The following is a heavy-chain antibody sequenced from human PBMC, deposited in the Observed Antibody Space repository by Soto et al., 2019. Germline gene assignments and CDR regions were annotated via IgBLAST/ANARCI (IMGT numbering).Heavy chain of an antibody. CDR1: GFTFSSYA. V-gene: IGHV3-23*01. Sequence: GSLRLSCAASGFTFSSYAMSWVRQAPGKGLEWVSAISGSGGSTYYADSVKGRFTISRDNSKNTLYLQMNSLRAEDTAVYYCAKGGRLEWLLDSYYGMDVWGQGTTVTVSS. D-gene: IGHD3-3*01. J-gene: IGHJ6*02. CDR2: ISGSGGST. CDR3: AKGGRLEWLLDSYYGMDV.